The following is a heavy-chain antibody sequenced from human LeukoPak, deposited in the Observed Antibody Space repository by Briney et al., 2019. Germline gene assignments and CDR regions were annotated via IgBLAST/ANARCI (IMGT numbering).Heavy chain of an antibody. J-gene: IGHJ4*02. V-gene: IGHV1-69*05. CDR2: IIPIFGTA. CDR1: GGTFSSYA. D-gene: IGHD2-2*02. Sequence: SVKVSCKASGGTFSSYAISWVRQAPGQGLEWMGGIIPIFGTANYAQKFQGRVTITTDESTSTAYMELSSLRSGDTAVYYCARDFGYCSSTSCYSFGYWGQGTLVTVSS. CDR3: ARDFGYCSSTSCYSFGY.